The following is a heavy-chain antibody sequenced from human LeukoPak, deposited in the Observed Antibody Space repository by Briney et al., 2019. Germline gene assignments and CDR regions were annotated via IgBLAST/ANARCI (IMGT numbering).Heavy chain of an antibody. J-gene: IGHJ6*03. CDR1: GGSFSGYY. Sequence: SETLSLTCAVYGGSFSGYYWSWIRQPPGKGLEWIGEINHSGSTNYNPSLKSRVTISVDTSKNQFSLELSSVTAADTAVYYCARGVGDGTTGDYYYYYYMDVWGKGTTVTISS. CDR3: ARGVGDGTTGDYYYYYYMDV. D-gene: IGHD5-24*01. CDR2: INHSGST. V-gene: IGHV4-34*01.